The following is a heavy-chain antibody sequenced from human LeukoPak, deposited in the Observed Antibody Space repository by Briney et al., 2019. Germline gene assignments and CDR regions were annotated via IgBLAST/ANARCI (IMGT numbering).Heavy chain of an antibody. J-gene: IGHJ5*02. Sequence: ASVTVSCKASGYTFTGYYMHWVRQAPRQGLEWMGWINPNSGGTNYAQKFQGRVTMTRDTSISTAYMELSRLRSDDTAVYYCARDLGIAVAARFDPWGQGTLVTVSS. CDR3: ARDLGIAVAARFDP. CDR1: GYTFTGYY. V-gene: IGHV1-2*02. D-gene: IGHD6-19*01. CDR2: INPNSGGT.